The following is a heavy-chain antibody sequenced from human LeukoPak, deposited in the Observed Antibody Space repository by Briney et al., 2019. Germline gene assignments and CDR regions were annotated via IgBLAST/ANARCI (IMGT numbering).Heavy chain of an antibody. D-gene: IGHD2-15*01. J-gene: IGHJ5*02. Sequence: GASVKVSCKASGYTFTSYAISCVRHAPGQGLEWMGWISAYNGNTNYTQKVKGRVNMTTDTSTSTAYMELRSLRSDDTAVYYCARGGYCSGGSCYWFDPWGQGTLVTVSS. V-gene: IGHV1-18*01. CDR3: ARGGYCSGGSCYWFDP. CDR1: GYTFTSYA. CDR2: ISAYNGNT.